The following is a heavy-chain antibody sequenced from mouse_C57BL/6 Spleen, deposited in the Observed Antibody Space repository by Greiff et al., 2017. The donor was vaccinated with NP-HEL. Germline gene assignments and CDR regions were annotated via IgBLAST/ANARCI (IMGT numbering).Heavy chain of an antibody. CDR1: GYTFTSYW. CDR2: IDPNSGGT. D-gene: IGHD2-5*01. Sequence: QVQLQQPGAELVKPGASVKLSCKASGYTFTSYWMHWVKQRPGRGLDWIGRIDPNSGGTKYNEKFKSKATLTVDKPSSTAYMQLSSLTSEDSAVYYCARSGYSIYYFDYWGQGTTLTVSS. CDR3: ARSGYSIYYFDY. J-gene: IGHJ2*01. V-gene: IGHV1-72*01.